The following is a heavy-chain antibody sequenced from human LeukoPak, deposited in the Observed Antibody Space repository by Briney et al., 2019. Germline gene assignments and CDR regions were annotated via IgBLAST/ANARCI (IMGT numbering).Heavy chain of an antibody. J-gene: IGHJ4*02. CDR3: ASDPRYGDSKFDY. V-gene: IGHV4-30-4*01. CDR1: GGSISSDDYY. Sequence: SETLSLTCTVSGGSISSDDYYWSWIRQPPGKGLEWIGYIYYSGSTYYSGSTYYNPSLKSRVTISLDTSKNQFSLQLSSVTAADTAVYYCASDPRYGDSKFDYWGQGTLVTVSS. CDR2: IYYSGSTYYSGST. D-gene: IGHD4-17*01.